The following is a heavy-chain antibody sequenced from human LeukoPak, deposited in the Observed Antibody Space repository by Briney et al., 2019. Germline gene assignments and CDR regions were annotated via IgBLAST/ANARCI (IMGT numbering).Heavy chain of an antibody. Sequence: PSETLSLTCAVSGYSISSGYYWGWIRQPPGKGLEWIGSIYHSGSTYYNPSLKNRVTISVDTSKNQFSLKLSSVTAADTAVYYCARHFSRYSNYASAATSLDYWGQGTLVTVSS. V-gene: IGHV4-38-2*01. CDR2: IYHSGST. CDR3: ARHFSRYSNYASAATSLDY. D-gene: IGHD4-11*01. CDR1: GYSISSGYY. J-gene: IGHJ4*02.